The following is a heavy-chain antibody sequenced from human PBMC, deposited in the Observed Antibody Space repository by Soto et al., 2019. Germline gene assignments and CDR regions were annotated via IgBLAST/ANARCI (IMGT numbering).Heavy chain of an antibody. J-gene: IGHJ4*02. CDR1: GFTFTSHW. CDR3: AREGGPYCEKPSCLRPFNY. V-gene: IGHV3-74*01. Sequence: PGGSLRLSCAASGFTFTSHWMHWVRQPPGKGLVWDSRVNSDGSSTTYAESVKGRFTISRDNAKNTLYLQMNSLRAEDTAVYFCAREGGPYCEKPSCLRPFNYWGQGTPVTVS. D-gene: IGHD2-21*01. CDR2: VNSDGSST.